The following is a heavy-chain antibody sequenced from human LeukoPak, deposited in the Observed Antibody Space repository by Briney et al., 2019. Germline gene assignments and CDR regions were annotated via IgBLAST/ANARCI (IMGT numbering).Heavy chain of an antibody. Sequence: ASVKVSCKASGYTFTSYGISWVRQAPGQGLEWMGWISAYNGNTNYAQKLQGRVTITRDTSASIAYMELSSLRSEDTAIYYCARSWVCSGGSCQGWFDPWGQGTLVTVSS. CDR1: GYTFTSYG. CDR3: ARSWVCSGGSCQGWFDP. J-gene: IGHJ5*02. D-gene: IGHD2-15*01. CDR2: ISAYNGNT. V-gene: IGHV1-18*01.